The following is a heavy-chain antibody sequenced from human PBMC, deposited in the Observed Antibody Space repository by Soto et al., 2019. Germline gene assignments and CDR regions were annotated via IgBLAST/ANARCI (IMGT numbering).Heavy chain of an antibody. CDR3: AKELAIMGKGAFDM. CDR1: GFTFSSYA. Sequence: EVHLLESGGGLVQPGGSLTLSCAASGFTFSSYAMSWVRQAPGKGLEWVSAISGGGGDSTYYADSVKGRLIISKDNSQNTLYLQMSGLRAEDPAVYYCAKELAIMGKGAFDMWGQGTMVTVSS. J-gene: IGHJ3*02. V-gene: IGHV3-23*01. D-gene: IGHD2-8*01. CDR2: ISGGGGDST.